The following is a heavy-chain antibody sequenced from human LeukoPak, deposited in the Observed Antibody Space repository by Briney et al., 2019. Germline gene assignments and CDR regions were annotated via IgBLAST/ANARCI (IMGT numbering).Heavy chain of an antibody. J-gene: IGHJ3*01. D-gene: IGHD4-17*01. CDR1: GFTFGSYA. CDR2: ISGNGVGT. CDR3: AFRGKVTVTTKGAFDF. V-gene: IGHV3-23*01. Sequence: PGGSLRLSCVASGFTFGSYAMSWVRQAPGKGLEWVSLISGNGVGTDYADSVKGRFTISRDNSKNTLYLQMNSLRAEDTAVYYCAFRGKVTVTTKGAFDFRGQGTMVTASS.